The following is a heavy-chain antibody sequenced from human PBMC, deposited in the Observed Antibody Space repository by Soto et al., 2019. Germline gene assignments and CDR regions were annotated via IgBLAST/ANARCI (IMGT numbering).Heavy chain of an antibody. D-gene: IGHD6-19*01. CDR3: AKSLWAISGWYYLDY. V-gene: IGHV3-23*01. CDR2: IRGSGGST. J-gene: IGHJ4*02. CDR1: GFTFSSYA. Sequence: EVQLLESGGGLVQPGRSLRLSCAASGFTFSSYAMRWVRQAPGKGLEWVSAIRGSGGSTYYADSVKGRFTISRDNSKNTLYLQMNSLRAEDTAVYYCAKSLWAISGWYYLDYWGQGTLVTVSS.